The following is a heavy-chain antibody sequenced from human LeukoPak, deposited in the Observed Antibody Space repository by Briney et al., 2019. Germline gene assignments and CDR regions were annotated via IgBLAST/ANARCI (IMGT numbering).Heavy chain of an antibody. J-gene: IGHJ6*02. CDR3: ARTNWNYFNGMDV. V-gene: IGHV4-61*01. CDR1: GGSVSSSSYY. D-gene: IGHD1-1*01. CDR2: IYNSGST. Sequence: SETLSLTCTVSGGSVSSSSYYWSWIRQPPGKGLEWIGYIYNSGSTNYNPSLKSRVTISVDTSKNQFSLKLNSVTAADTAVYYCARTNWNYFNGMDVWGQGTTVTVSS.